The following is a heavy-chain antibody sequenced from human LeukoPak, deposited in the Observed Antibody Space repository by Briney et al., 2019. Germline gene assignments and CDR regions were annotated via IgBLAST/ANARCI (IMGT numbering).Heavy chain of an antibody. CDR3: AKDAQRGFDHSNSLEY. Sequence: GGSLRLSCAASGFIFNHHAMHWVRQAPGKGLQWVAVIWSDKSNRFYADSVRGRFTISRDDSRKTVYLQMERLTAEDTAIYYCAKDAQRGFDHSNSLEYWGQGALVTVAS. CDR1: GFIFNHHA. D-gene: IGHD3-9*01. J-gene: IGHJ4*02. CDR2: IWSDKSNR. V-gene: IGHV3-33*06.